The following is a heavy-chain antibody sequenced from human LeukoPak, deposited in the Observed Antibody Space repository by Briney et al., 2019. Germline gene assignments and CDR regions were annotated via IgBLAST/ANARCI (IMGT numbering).Heavy chain of an antibody. J-gene: IGHJ4*02. CDR2: INPSSGGT. D-gene: IGHD6-13*01. CDR1: GYTFTDYY. V-gene: IGHV1-2*06. CDR3: ATLSDSSSDY. Sequence: ASVKVSCKASGYTFTDYYMHWVRQAPGQGLEWMGRINPSSGGTNYAQDFQGRVTMTKDTSISTAYMELSRLRSDDTAVYYCATLSDSSSDYWGQGTLVTVSS.